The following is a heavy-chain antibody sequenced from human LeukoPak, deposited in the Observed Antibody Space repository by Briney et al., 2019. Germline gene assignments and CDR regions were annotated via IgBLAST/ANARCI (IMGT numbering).Heavy chain of an antibody. D-gene: IGHD6-19*01. CDR3: ARHGSGWDDY. CDR2: IYYSGST. V-gene: IGHV4-39*01. CDR1: GGSISSSSYY. Sequence: KPSETLSLTCTVSGGSISSSSYYWGWIRQPPGKGLEWIGSIYYSGSTYHNPSLKSRVTISVDTSKNQFSLKLSSVTAAATAVYYCARHGSGWDDYWGQGTLVTVSS. J-gene: IGHJ4*02.